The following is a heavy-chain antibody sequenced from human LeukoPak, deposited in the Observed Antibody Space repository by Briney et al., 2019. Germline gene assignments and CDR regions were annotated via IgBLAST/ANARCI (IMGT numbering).Heavy chain of an antibody. Sequence: SETLSLTCAVYGGSFSGYYWTWIRQPPGKGLEWIGEMNHSGSANYNPSLKSRVTISVDTSKNQCSLRLSSVTAADTAGYYCASLRGATVAHNWFDPWGQGTLVTVSS. V-gene: IGHV4-34*01. D-gene: IGHD6-19*01. CDR1: GGSFSGYY. CDR3: ASLRGATVAHNWFDP. J-gene: IGHJ5*02. CDR2: MNHSGSA.